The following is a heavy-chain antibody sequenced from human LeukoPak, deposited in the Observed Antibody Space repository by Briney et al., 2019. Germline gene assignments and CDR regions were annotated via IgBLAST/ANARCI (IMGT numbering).Heavy chain of an antibody. CDR2: INPNSGGT. J-gene: IGHJ4*02. D-gene: IGHD2-2*01. Sequence: ASVKVSCKASGYTFTGYYMHWVRQAPGQGLEWMGWINPNSGGTNYAQKFQGRVTMTRDTSISTAYMELGRLRSDDTAVYYCARKYCSSTSCYHQVDYWGQGTLVTVSS. CDR1: GYTFTGYY. CDR3: ARKYCSSTSCYHQVDY. V-gene: IGHV1-2*02.